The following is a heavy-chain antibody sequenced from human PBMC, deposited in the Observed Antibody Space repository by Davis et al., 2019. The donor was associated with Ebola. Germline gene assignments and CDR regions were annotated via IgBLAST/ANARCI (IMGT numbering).Heavy chain of an antibody. D-gene: IGHD3-10*01. CDR3: ARGGRIELLWFGELLENWFDP. Sequence: AASVKVSCKASGYTFTSYAMHWVRQAPGQRLEWMGWINAGNGNTKYSQKFQGRVTITRDTSASTAYMELSSLRSEDTAVYYCARGGRIELLWFGELLENWFDPWGQGTLVTVSS. J-gene: IGHJ5*02. V-gene: IGHV1-3*01. CDR1: GYTFTSYA. CDR2: INAGNGNT.